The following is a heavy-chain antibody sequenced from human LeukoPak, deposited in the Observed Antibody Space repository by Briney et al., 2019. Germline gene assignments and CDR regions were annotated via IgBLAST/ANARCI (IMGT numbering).Heavy chain of an antibody. CDR1: DYMFTGYY. Sequence: ASVKVSCKASDYMFTGYYMHWVRQAPGQGLEGLGYIYPNSGATKYAQNFQGRVTMTRDTSISTAYMELSGLGSDDTAVYYCGTLLSNGPFDYWGQGSLVTVSS. V-gene: IGHV1-2*02. CDR3: GTLLSNGPFDY. J-gene: IGHJ4*02. CDR2: IYPNSGAT.